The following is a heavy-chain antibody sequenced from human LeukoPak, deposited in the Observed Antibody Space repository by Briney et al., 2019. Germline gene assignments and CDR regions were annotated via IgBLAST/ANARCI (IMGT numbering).Heavy chain of an antibody. J-gene: IGHJ4*02. Sequence: PSETLSLTCTVSGGSISSSSYYWGWIRQPPGKGLEWIGSIYYSGSTYYNPSLKSRVTISVDTSKNQFSLKLSSVTAADTAVYYCARGRDGYTFGYWGQGTLVTVSS. V-gene: IGHV4-39*01. CDR2: IYYSGST. D-gene: IGHD5-24*01. CDR1: GGSISSSSYY. CDR3: ARGRDGYTFGY.